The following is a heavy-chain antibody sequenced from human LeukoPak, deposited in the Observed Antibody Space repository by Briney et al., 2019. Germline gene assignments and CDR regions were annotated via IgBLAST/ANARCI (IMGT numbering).Heavy chain of an antibody. CDR2: IIPIFGTT. CDR3: ARAYGVDDAFDI. V-gene: IGHV1-69*13. D-gene: IGHD4-17*01. CDR1: GYTFTSYA. Sequence: ASVKVSCKASGYTFTSYAISWVRQAPGQGLEWMGGIIPIFGTTNYAQKFQGRVTITADESTSTAYMELSSLRSEDTAVYYCARAYGVDDAFDIWGQGTMVTVSS. J-gene: IGHJ3*02.